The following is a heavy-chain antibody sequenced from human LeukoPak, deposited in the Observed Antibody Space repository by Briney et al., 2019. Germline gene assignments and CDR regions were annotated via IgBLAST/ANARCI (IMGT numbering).Heavy chain of an antibody. CDR2: ISGSGGST. CDR3: AKSTLRITMASVVDY. CDR1: GFTVSSNY. Sequence: PGGSLRLSCAASGFTVSSNYMSWVRQAPGKGLEWVSAISGSGGSTYYADSVKGRFTISRDNSKNTLYLQMNSLRAEDTAVYYCAKSTLRITMASVVDYWGQGTLVTVSS. D-gene: IGHD3-10*01. J-gene: IGHJ4*02. V-gene: IGHV3-23*01.